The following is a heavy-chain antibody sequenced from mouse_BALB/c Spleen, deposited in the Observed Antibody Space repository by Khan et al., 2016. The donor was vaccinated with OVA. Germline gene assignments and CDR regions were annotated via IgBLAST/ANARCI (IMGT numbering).Heavy chain of an antibody. CDR3: TRSGYGNPFAY. J-gene: IGHJ3*01. CDR1: GYTFSSYY. D-gene: IGHD2-10*02. V-gene: IGHV1S81*02. CDR2: INPNNGGP. Sequence: QVQLQQSGAELVKPGASVKLSCKASGYTFSSYYMYWVKQRPGQGLEWIGGINPNNGGPNFNEKFKTKATLNVDKSSSTAYMHLSSMTSEDSAVYYCTRSGYGNPFAYWGQGTLVTVSP.